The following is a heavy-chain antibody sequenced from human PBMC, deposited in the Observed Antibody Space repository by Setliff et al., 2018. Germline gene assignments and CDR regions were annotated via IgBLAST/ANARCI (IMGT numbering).Heavy chain of an antibody. CDR3: ASIALTEPSYYDYVWGSYRFFHYFDY. V-gene: IGHV4-34*01. J-gene: IGHJ4*02. CDR2: INHSGST. CDR1: GGSFSGYY. D-gene: IGHD3-16*02. Sequence: PSETLSLTCAVYGGSFSGYYWSWIRQPPGKGLEWIGEINHSGSTNYNPSLKSRVTISVDKSKNQFSLKLSSVTAADTAVYYCASIALTEPSYYDYVWGSYRFFHYFDYWGQGTLVTVSS.